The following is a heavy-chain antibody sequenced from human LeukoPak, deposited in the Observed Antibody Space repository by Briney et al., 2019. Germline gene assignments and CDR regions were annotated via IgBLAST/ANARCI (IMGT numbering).Heavy chain of an antibody. CDR2: ISSDGRIK. V-gene: IGHV3-30*18. D-gene: IGHD3-10*01. J-gene: IGHJ6*02. Sequence: PGGSLRLSCAASGFTFSSYGMHWVRQAPGKGLEWVAVISSDGRIKNYADSVKGRFTISRDNFKNTLFLQMNSLRAEDTAVYYCAKDQVHVNFGSGSLHYYYYYGMDVWGQGTTVTVSS. CDR3: AKDQVHVNFGSGSLHYYYYYGMDV. CDR1: GFTFSSYG.